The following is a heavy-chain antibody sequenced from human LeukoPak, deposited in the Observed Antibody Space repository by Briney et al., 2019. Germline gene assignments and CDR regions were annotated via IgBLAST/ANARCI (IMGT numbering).Heavy chain of an antibody. CDR1: GVSISSYY. J-gene: IGHJ5*02. CDR2: TYTSGTI. CDR3: ARDSGTTGEVKFDT. V-gene: IGHV4-4*07. Sequence: SETLSLTCTVSGVSISSYYWSWIRQPPGTALEWIGRTYTSGTITYNPSLKSRVTMSLDTSKNQFSLKLSSVTAADTAVYYCARDSGTTGEVKFDTWGQGTLVTASS. D-gene: IGHD3-10*01.